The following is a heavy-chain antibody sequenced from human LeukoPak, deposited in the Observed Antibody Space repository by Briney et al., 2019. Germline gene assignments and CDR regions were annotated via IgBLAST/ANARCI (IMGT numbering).Heavy chain of an antibody. CDR1: GGTFSSYA. Sequence: SVKVSCKASGGTFSSYAISWVRQAPGQGLEWMGGIIPIFGTANYAQKFQGRVTITADESTSTAYMELSSLRSEDTAVYYCARATAMAQYYYYYGMDVWGKGTTVTVSS. J-gene: IGHJ6*04. CDR2: IIPIFGTA. CDR3: ARATAMAQYYYYYGMDV. V-gene: IGHV1-69*13. D-gene: IGHD5-18*01.